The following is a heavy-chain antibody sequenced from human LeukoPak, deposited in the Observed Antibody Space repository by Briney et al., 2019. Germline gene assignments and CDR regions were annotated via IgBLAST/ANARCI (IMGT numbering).Heavy chain of an antibody. D-gene: IGHD5-12*01. CDR2: ISDSGYNT. CDR3: ARGDRGDDSAEQ. CDR1: GFTFSSYA. V-gene: IGHV3-23*01. Sequence: GGSLRLSCAASGFTFSSYAMTWVRQAPGKGLEWVSGISDSGYNTYYADSVKGRFTISRDNTKNSLYLQMSSLRAEDTAVYYCARGDRGDDSAEQWGRGTRVTVSS. J-gene: IGHJ4*02.